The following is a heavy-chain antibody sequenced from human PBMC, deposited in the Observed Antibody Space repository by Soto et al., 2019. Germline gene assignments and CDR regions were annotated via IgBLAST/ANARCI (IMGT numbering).Heavy chain of an antibody. CDR2: INPFDGSR. CDR1: GYIFTSYH. V-gene: IGHV1-46*03. D-gene: IGHD3-10*01. CDR3: TRVDPGESSPFDY. J-gene: IGHJ4*02. Sequence: QVQLVQSGAEVKKPGASVKVSCKASGYIFTSYHIHWVRQAPGQGLEWMGLINPFDGSRIYVQSFQGRVTMTRDTSTSTVYMELSSLRSEDTAVYYCTRVDPGESSPFDYWGQGTLVTVSS.